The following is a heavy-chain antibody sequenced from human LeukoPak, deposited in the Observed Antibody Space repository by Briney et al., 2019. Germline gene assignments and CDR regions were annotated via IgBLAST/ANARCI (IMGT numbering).Heavy chain of an antibody. V-gene: IGHV1-2*02. CDR2: INPNSGGT. Sequence: ASVKVSCKASGYTFTGYYMHWVRQAPGQGLEWMGWINPNSGGTNYAQKFQGRVTMTRDTSISTAYMELSRLRSDDTAVYYCASLLGTTVPGFDYWGQGTLVTVSS. CDR3: ASLLGTTVPGFDY. CDR1: GYTFTGYY. D-gene: IGHD4-11*01. J-gene: IGHJ4*02.